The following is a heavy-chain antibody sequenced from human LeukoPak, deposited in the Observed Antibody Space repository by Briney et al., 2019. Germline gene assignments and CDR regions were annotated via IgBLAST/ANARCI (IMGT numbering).Heavy chain of an antibody. Sequence: PSETLSLTCAVYGGSFSGYYWSWIRQPPGKGLEWIGEINHSGSTNYNLSLKSRVTISVDTSKNQFSLKLSSVNAADTAVYYCARGGGYSGLGYWGQGTLVTVSS. CDR2: INHSGST. CDR3: ARGGGYSGLGY. CDR1: GGSFSGYY. J-gene: IGHJ4*02. D-gene: IGHD5-12*01. V-gene: IGHV4-34*01.